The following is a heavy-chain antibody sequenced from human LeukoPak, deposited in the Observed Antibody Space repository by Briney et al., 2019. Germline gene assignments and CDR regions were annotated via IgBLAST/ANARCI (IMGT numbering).Heavy chain of an antibody. Sequence: GGSLRLSCAVSGFTVSSNNMSWVGQAPGKGLGWVSVLYNGGNTYYADSVKGRFTVSRDNSKNTLYLQMNSLRAEDTAVYYCARYDGGSGPFDYWGQGTLVTVSS. CDR2: LYNGGNT. D-gene: IGHD3-10*01. CDR3: ARYDGGSGPFDY. J-gene: IGHJ4*02. V-gene: IGHV3-53*01. CDR1: GFTVSSNN.